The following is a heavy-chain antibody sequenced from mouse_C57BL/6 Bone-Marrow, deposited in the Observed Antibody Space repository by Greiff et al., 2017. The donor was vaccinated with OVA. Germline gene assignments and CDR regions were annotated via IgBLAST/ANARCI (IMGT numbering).Heavy chain of an antibody. CDR2: IYPRSGST. V-gene: IGHV1-55*01. CDR3: ARWGY. Sequence: VQLQQPWAELVKPGASVKMSCKASGYTFTSYWITWVKQRPGQVLAWIGDIYPRSGSTNYNEKFKSKATLTVDTSSSTAYMQLSSLTAEDSAVYYCARWGYWGQGTTLTVSS. CDR1: GYTFTSYW. J-gene: IGHJ2*01.